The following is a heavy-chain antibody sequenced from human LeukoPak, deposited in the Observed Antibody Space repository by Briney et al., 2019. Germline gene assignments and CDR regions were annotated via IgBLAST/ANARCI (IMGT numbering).Heavy chain of an antibody. CDR3: AKDMGATIDP. CDR2: ISHDGGNK. V-gene: IGHV3-30*18. D-gene: IGHD5-12*01. Sequence: PGGSLRLSCVASGFAFSQFPVHWVRQAPGKRLEWVAFISHDGGNKKYGDSVKGRFTISRDNSKNTVYLQMNSLRAEDTAVYYCAKDMGATIDPRGQGTLVTVSS. J-gene: IGHJ4*02. CDR1: GFAFSQFP.